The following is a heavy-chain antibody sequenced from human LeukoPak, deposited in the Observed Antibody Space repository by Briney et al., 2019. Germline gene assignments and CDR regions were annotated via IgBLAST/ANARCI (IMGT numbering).Heavy chain of an antibody. CDR3: ANYRGLADPLDY. J-gene: IGHJ4*02. D-gene: IGHD3-3*02. CDR2: ISWNSGSI. Sequence: GGSLRLSCAASGFTFDDYAMHWVRQAPGKGLEWVSGISWNSGSIGYADSVKGRFTISRDDAKNSLYLQMNSLRADDTALYYCANYRGLADPLDYWGQGNLVTVSS. V-gene: IGHV3-9*01. CDR1: GFTFDDYA.